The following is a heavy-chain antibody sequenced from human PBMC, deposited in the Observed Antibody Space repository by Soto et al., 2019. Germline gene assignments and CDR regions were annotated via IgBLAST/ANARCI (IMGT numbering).Heavy chain of an antibody. CDR1: GFTFSTYA. J-gene: IGHJ4*02. Sequence: EVQLLESGGGLVQPGGSLRLSCAASGFTFSTYAMNWVRQTPGKGLDWVSSISGSGGSTYYADSVKGRFTISRDNSKNTLDLQMNSLRAEDTAVYYCAKALGDLWFGDLLPDYWGQGTLVTVSS. CDR3: AKALGDLWFGDLLPDY. CDR2: ISGSGGST. V-gene: IGHV3-23*01. D-gene: IGHD3-10*01.